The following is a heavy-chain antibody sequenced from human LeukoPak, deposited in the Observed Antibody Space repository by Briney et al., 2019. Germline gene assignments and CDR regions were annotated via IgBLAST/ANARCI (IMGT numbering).Heavy chain of an antibody. J-gene: IGHJ6*02. V-gene: IGHV3-48*03. CDR1: GFTFSSYE. D-gene: IGHD6-13*01. CDR3: AREGVAAAGYYYYGMDV. CDR2: ISSSGSTI. Sequence: GRSLRLSCAASGFTFSSYEMNWVRQAPGKGLEWVSYISSSGSTIYYADSVKGRFTISRDNAKNSLYLQMNSLRAEDTAVYYCAREGVAAAGYYYYGMDVWGQGTTVTVSS.